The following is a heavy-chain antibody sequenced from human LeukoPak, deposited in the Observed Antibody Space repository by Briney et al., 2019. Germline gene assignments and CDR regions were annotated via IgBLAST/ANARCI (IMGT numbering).Heavy chain of an antibody. Sequence: GGSLRLSCAASGFAFSNYWMHWVRQAPGKGLVWVSRINSGGINTSYADSVKGRFTISRDNAKNTLNLQMNSLRAEDTAVYYCARDLGQYYDTSDNWFDPWGQGTLVTVSS. V-gene: IGHV3-74*01. J-gene: IGHJ5*02. CDR1: GFAFSNYW. CDR2: INSGGINT. CDR3: ARDLGQYYDTSDNWFDP. D-gene: IGHD3-22*01.